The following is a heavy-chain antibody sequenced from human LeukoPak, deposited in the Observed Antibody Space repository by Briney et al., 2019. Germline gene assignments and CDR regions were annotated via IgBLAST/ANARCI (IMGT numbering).Heavy chain of an antibody. D-gene: IGHD1-26*01. V-gene: IGHV4-59*08. CDR2: IYYSGST. CDR3: ARHGGGGESYPRVFDY. Sequence: PSETLSLTCTVSGGSISPYYWSWIRQPPGKGLEGSGYIYYSGSTNYNPSLNSRVTISVDTSKNQFSLKLSSMTAADTAVYYCARHGGGGESYPRVFDYWGRGNLVTVSS. CDR1: GGSISPYY. J-gene: IGHJ4*02.